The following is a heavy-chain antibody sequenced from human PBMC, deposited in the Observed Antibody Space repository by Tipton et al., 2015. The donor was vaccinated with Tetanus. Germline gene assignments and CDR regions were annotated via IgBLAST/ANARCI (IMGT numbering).Heavy chain of an antibody. CDR2: INPSSGSS. Sequence: QLVQSGAEMKNPGASVRVSRKPSGYIFTSHYIHWVRQTPGQGLEWMGIINPSSGSSSYAQQFQGKITMTRDMSTSTVYIDLRSLTSEDTAVYYCGREGMTGTGDAFNLWGQGTMVTASS. CDR3: GREGMTGTGDAFNL. D-gene: IGHD1-1*01. CDR1: GYIFTSHY. J-gene: IGHJ3*01. V-gene: IGHV1-46*01.